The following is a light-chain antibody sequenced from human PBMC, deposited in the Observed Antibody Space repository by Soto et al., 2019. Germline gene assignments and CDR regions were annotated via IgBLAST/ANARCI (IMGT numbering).Light chain of an antibody. Sequence: EVVVTQSPGTLSLSPGERAALSCRATQRVTSDYLAWYQQKPGQSPKLLMSGASRRATGVPDRFSGSGSGTDFTLTISRLEPEDFAVYYCQHYGHALWAFGQGTKVDIK. CDR2: GAS. V-gene: IGKV3-20*01. CDR1: QRVTSDY. CDR3: QHYGHALWA. J-gene: IGKJ1*01.